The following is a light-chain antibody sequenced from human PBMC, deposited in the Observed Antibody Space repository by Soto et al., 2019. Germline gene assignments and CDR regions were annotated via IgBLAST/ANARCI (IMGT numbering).Light chain of an antibody. Sequence: EIVLTQSPATLYLSPGERATLSCRASQSVSSYLAWYQQKPGQAPRLLMYEASNRATGIPARFSGGGSGTDFTLTISSLEPEDFAVYYCQQRSDWPWTFGQGTKVDIK. CDR3: QQRSDWPWT. CDR1: QSVSSY. J-gene: IGKJ1*01. CDR2: EAS. V-gene: IGKV3-11*01.